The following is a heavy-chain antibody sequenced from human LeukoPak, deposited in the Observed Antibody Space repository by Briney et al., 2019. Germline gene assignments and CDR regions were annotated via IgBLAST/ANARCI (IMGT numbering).Heavy chain of an antibody. V-gene: IGHV3-66*01. CDR3: ARGVRPGKAAAYF. Sequence: GGSLRLSCAASGFTVSSNYMSWVRQAPGKGLEWVSLIDSAGSTYYADAVKGRFIISRDNYKNTVYLQMNSLRAEDTAVYYCARGVRPGKAAAYFWGQGTLVTVSS. CDR1: GFTVSSNY. CDR2: IDSAGST. J-gene: IGHJ4*02. D-gene: IGHD6-13*01.